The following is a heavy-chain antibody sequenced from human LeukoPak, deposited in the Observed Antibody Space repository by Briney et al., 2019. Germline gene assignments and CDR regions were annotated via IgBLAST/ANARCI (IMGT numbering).Heavy chain of an antibody. J-gene: IGHJ6*02. CDR3: ARDRLVVPAALGAFDYCYYGMDV. CDR2: ISAYNGNT. Sequence: GASVKVSCKASGYTFTSYGISWVRQAPGQGLEWMGWISAYNGNTNYAQKLQGRVTMTTDTSTSTAYMELRSLRSDDTAVYYCARDRLVVPAALGAFDYCYYGMDVWGQGTTVTVSS. CDR1: GYTFTSYG. V-gene: IGHV1-18*01. D-gene: IGHD2-2*01.